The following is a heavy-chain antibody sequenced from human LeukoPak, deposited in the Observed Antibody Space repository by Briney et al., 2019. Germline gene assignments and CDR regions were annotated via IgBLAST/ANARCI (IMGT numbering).Heavy chain of an antibody. CDR1: GCTVSSNY. Sequence: GGSLRLSCAASGCTVSSNYLSWVRQAPGKGLEWVGVIYSGGSTYYADSVKGRFTISRDKSKNKRYLQMSCVRAEDTAVYYCARGRRHYGSSFWYFDLWGRGTLVTVSS. CDR3: ARGRRHYGSSFWYFDL. V-gene: IGHV3-53*05. CDR2: IYSGGST. D-gene: IGHD3-10*01. J-gene: IGHJ2*01.